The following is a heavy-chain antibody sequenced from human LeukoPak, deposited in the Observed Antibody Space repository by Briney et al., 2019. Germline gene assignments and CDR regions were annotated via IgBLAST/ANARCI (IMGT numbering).Heavy chain of an antibody. Sequence: GGPLRLSCAASGFPFSSYAMHWVRQAPGKGLEYVSAISSNGGSTFYANSVKGRFTISRDNSKNTLYLQMGSLRAEDMAVYYCARATGIVGAPDWGQGTLVTVSS. J-gene: IGHJ4*02. V-gene: IGHV3-64*01. CDR2: ISSNGGST. CDR1: GFPFSSYA. D-gene: IGHD1-26*01. CDR3: ARATGIVGAPD.